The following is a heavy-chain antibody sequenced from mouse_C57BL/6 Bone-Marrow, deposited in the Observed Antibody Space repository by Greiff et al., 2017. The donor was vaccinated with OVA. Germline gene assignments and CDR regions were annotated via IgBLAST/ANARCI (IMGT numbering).Heavy chain of an antibody. CDR3: AVATTVVATDRYYFDY. CDR1: GYTFTTYP. D-gene: IGHD1-1*01. V-gene: IGHV1-47*01. Sequence: VQLVESGAELVKPGASVKMSCKASGYTFTTYPIEWMKQNHGKSLEWIGNFHPYNDDTKYNEKFKGKATLTVEKSSSTVYLELSRLTSDDSAVYYCAVATTVVATDRYYFDYWGQGTTLTVSS. J-gene: IGHJ2*01. CDR2: FHPYNDDT.